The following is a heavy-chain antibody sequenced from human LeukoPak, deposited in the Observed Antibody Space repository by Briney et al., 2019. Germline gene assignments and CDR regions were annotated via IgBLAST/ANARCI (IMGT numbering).Heavy chain of an antibody. V-gene: IGHV4-34*01. J-gene: IGHJ4*02. CDR2: INHSGST. CDR1: GGSFSGYY. D-gene: IGHD2-21*01. Sequence: PSETLSLTCAVYGGSFSGYYWSWIRQPPGKGLEWIGEINHSGSTNYNPSLKSRVTISVDTSKNQFSLKLSSVTAADTAVYYCARGGIAYNYWGRGTLVTVSS. CDR3: ARGGIAYNY.